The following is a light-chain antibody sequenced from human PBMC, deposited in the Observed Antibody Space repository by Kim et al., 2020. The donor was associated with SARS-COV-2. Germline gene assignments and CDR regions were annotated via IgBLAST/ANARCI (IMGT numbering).Light chain of an antibody. CDR1: QSFRSN. J-gene: IGKJ2*01. Sequence: EIVMTQSPATLSVSQGERATLSCRASQSFRSNLAWYQQKSGQAPRLLIFGASTRATGIPDRFSGSGSGTEFTLTISSLQSEDFAVYYCQQYQDWPYTFGQGTKLEI. V-gene: IGKV3-15*01. CDR2: GAS. CDR3: QQYQDWPYT.